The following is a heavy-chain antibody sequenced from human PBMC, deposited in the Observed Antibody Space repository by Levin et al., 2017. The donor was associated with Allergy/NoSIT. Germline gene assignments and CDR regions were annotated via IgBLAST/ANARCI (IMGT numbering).Heavy chain of an antibody. Sequence: SETLSLTCSVSGGSISRSHYWAWIRQSPGKGLEWIGNIHYAGNTYYNPSLESRVTIAADTSMNRFSLTLTSVTASDAGVYFCARQVSHCSTTFCYVALDYSYYMDVWGKGTTVVVSS. J-gene: IGHJ6*03. CDR3: ARQVSHCSTTFCYVALDYSYYMDV. D-gene: IGHD2-2*01. V-gene: IGHV4-39*01. CDR1: GGSISRSHY. CDR2: IHYAGNT.